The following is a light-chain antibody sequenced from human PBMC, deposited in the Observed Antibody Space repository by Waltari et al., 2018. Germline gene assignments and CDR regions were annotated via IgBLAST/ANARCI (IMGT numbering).Light chain of an antibody. V-gene: IGLV1-44*01. J-gene: IGLJ3*02. Sequence: QSVLTQPPSASGTPGQRVTIPCSGSQSTVGDTVIHWYHQVPGTAPKLVIYRNDQRPSGVPDRFTASKSGTSASLAISGLQSEDEGDYYCATWDDSPTGRWVFGGGTRVTVL. CDR1: QSTVGDTV. CDR2: RND. CDR3: ATWDDSPTGRWV.